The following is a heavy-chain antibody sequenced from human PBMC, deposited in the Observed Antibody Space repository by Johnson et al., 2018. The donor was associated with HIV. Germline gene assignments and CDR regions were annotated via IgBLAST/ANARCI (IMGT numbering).Heavy chain of an antibody. CDR1: GFTFSYSA. V-gene: IGHV3-NL1*01. CDR2: IYVGGNT. CDR3: AKVDQFGVKFHDAFDV. D-gene: IGHD3-3*01. J-gene: IGHJ3*01. Sequence: QVQLVESGGGVVQPGGSLRFSCAASGFTFSYSAMHWVRQAPGKGLEWVSGIYVGGNTYSADSVKGRFTISRDNSKNSLYLQMDSLRAEDTAFYYCAKVDQFGVKFHDAFDVWGQGTVVTVSS.